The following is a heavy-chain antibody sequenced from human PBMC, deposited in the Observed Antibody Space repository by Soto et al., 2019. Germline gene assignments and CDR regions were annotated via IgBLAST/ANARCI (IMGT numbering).Heavy chain of an antibody. CDR2: ISSSSSYI. J-gene: IGHJ4*02. V-gene: IGHV3-21*01. D-gene: IGHD6-6*01. CDR1: GFTFSSYS. Sequence: GGSLRLSCAASGFTFSSYSMNWVRQAPGKGLEWVSSISSSSSYIYYADSVKGRFTISRDNAKNSLYLQMNSLRAEDTAVYYCAREEYSSSGTYYFDYWGQGTLVNVSS. CDR3: AREEYSSSGTYYFDY.